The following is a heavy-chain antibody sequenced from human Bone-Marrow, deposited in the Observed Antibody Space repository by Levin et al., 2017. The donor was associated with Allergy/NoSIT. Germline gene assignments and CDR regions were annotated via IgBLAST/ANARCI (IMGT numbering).Heavy chain of an antibody. J-gene: IGHJ3*01. D-gene: IGHD2-15*01. Sequence: KPSETLSLTCAVSGASVTGGDYAWSWIRQSPGKGLEWIGYIYPSGATYHNPSLKSRGTISLDKSKNEFSLSLRSVTAADTAVYYCAKEERYCRDAVCYHDAFDHWGQGTMVTVSS. CDR3: AKEERYCRDAVCYHDAFDH. CDR1: GASVTGGDYA. CDR2: IYPSGAT. V-gene: IGHV4-30-2*06.